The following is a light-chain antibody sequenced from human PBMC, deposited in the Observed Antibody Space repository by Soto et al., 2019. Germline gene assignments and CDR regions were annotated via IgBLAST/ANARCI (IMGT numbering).Light chain of an antibody. CDR2: GSS. CDR3: QQHPNWTLT. Sequence: EIVLTQTTGTLSLSPGARATLSCSASQTVSTNYLSWSRQKPGPAPRLLIYGSSSRATGIPDRLSGSGSGTDFTLTISRLGPEDFAVYSCQQHPNWTLTFGGGTKVDIK. J-gene: IGKJ4*01. V-gene: IGKV3D-20*02. CDR1: QTVSTNY.